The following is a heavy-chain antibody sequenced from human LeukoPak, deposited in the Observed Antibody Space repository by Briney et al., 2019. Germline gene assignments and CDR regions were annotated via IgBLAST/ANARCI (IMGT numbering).Heavy chain of an antibody. D-gene: IGHD2-21*02. CDR3: ARDAGDIVVVTGAFDI. J-gene: IGHJ3*02. CDR2: INPNSGGT. V-gene: IGHV1-2*02. Sequence: ASVTVSCKASGYTFTCYYMHWVRQAPGQGLEWMGWINPNSGGTNYAQKFQGRVTMTRDTSISTAYMELSRLRSDDTAVYYCARDAGDIVVVTGAFDIWGQGTMVTVSS. CDR1: GYTFTCYY.